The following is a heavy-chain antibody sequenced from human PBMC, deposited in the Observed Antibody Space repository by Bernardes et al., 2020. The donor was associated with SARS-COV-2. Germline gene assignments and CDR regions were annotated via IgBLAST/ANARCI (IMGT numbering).Heavy chain of an antibody. J-gene: IGHJ4*02. CDR3: ARGSGNYYFDN. Sequence: GGSLRLSCAASGFLFTNYWMHWVRQAPGKGLVWVSRINGDGSNINYADSVKGRFTISRDNAKSTLYLEMSSPRAEDTAVYYCARGSGNYYFDNWGQGTPVNVSS. D-gene: IGHD6-19*01. CDR2: INGDGSNI. CDR1: GFLFTNYW. V-gene: IGHV3-74*01.